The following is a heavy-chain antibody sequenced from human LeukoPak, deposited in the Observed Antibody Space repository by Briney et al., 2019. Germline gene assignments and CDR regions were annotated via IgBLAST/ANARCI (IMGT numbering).Heavy chain of an antibody. J-gene: IGHJ6*02. V-gene: IGHV3-9*01. CDR3: AKDRYYLYYYGMDV. Sequence: GRSLRLSCAASGFTFDDYAMHWDRQAPGKGLERVSGISWNSGSIVYADSVKGRFTISRDSAKNSLYLQMNSLRAEDTALYYCAKDRYYLYYYGMDVWGQGTTVTVSS. CDR2: ISWNSGSI. D-gene: IGHD1-26*01. CDR1: GFTFDDYA.